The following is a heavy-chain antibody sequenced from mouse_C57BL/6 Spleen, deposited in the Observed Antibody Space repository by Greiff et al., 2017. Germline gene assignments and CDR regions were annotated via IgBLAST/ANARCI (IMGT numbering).Heavy chain of an antibody. J-gene: IGHJ4*01. Sequence: VQLKESGPELVKPGASVKMSCKASGYTFTDYNMHWVKQSHGKSLEWIGYINPNNGGTSYNQKFKGKATLTVNKSSSTAYMELRSLTSEDSAVYYCARAYGYDDYYAMDYWGQGTSVTVSS. CDR1: GYTFTDYN. V-gene: IGHV1-22*01. CDR3: ARAYGYDDYYAMDY. D-gene: IGHD2-2*01. CDR2: INPNNGGT.